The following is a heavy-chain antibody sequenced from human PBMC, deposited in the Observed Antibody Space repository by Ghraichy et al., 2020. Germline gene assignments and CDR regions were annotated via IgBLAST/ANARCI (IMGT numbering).Heavy chain of an antibody. V-gene: IGHV3-30-3*01. Sequence: GESLNISCAASGFTFTSYSMHWVRQAPGKGLEWVAVISYDGSNKYYADSVKGRFTISRDNSQNTLYVQMNSLRAEDTAVYYCARPWSAGTGYYYGMDVWGQGTTVTVSS. D-gene: IGHD6-13*01. CDR1: GFTFTSYS. J-gene: IGHJ6*02. CDR2: ISYDGSNK. CDR3: ARPWSAGTGYYYGMDV.